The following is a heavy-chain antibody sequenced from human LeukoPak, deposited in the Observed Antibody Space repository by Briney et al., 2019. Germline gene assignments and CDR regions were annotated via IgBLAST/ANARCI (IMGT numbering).Heavy chain of an antibody. CDR1: GSSFTSYW. D-gene: IGHD6-6*01. CDR3: ARPWDSSSVDAFDI. Sequence: GESLQISCKGSGSSFTSYWIGWGRQVPGKGLEWMGIIYPGDSDTRYSPSFQGQVTISADKSISTAYLQWSSLKASDTAMYYCARPWDSSSVDAFDIWGQGTMVTVSS. CDR2: IYPGDSDT. J-gene: IGHJ3*02. V-gene: IGHV5-51*01.